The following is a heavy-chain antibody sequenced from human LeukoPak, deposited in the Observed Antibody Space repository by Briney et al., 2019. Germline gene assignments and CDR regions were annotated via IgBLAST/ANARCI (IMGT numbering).Heavy chain of an antibody. CDR3: ARSRGGTDIVVVPALYYYYMDV. Sequence: ASVKVSCKASGGTFSSYAISWVRQAPGQGLEWMGGIIPIFGTANYAQKFQGRVAITADESTSTAYMELSSLRSEDTAVYYRARSRGGTDIVVVPALYYYYMDVWGKGTTVTVSS. V-gene: IGHV1-69*13. D-gene: IGHD2-2*01. CDR1: GGTFSSYA. CDR2: IIPIFGTA. J-gene: IGHJ6*03.